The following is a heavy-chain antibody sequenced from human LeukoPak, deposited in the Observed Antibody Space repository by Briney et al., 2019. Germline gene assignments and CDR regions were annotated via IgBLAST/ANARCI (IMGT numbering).Heavy chain of an antibody. D-gene: IGHD2-2*01. CDR1: GYTFTSYA. Sequence: GASVKVSCKASGYTFTSYAMHWVRQAPGQRLEWMGWINAGNGNTKYSQKFQGRVTITRDTSASTAHMELSSLRSEDTAVYYCARDPFNPDCSSTSCPDAFDIWGQGTMVTVSS. J-gene: IGHJ3*02. CDR2: INAGNGNT. CDR3: ARDPFNPDCSSTSCPDAFDI. V-gene: IGHV1-3*01.